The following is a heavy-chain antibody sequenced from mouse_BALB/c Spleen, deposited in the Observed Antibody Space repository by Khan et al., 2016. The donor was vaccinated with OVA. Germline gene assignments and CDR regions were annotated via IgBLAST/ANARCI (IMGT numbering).Heavy chain of an antibody. CDR1: GYTFTNYG. CDR3: ARPPYYSYTRDH. J-gene: IGHJ4*01. D-gene: IGHD2-10*01. CDR2: INTYTGEP. Sequence: QIQLVQSGPELKKPGETVKISCKASGYTFTNYGMNWVKQSPGKALTWMGWINTYTGEPTYADDFKGRFAFSLENSASTAYLQINNLQNEDTATYFGARPPYYSYTRDHWGQGNSVTVSS. V-gene: IGHV9-3-1*01.